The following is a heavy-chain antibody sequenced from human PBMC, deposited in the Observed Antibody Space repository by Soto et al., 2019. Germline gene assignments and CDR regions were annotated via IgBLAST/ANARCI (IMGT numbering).Heavy chain of an antibody. V-gene: IGHV4-61*01. Sequence: PSETLSLTCTVSGGSISSSSYSWSWVRQAPGKGLEWIGYIYHSGSTNYNPSLKSRVTISVDTSKNQFSLKLSSVTAADTAVYYCARWHYYDSSGYLVGNIDSWGQGTLVTVSS. D-gene: IGHD3-22*01. CDR1: GGSISSSSYS. CDR3: ARWHYYDSSGYLVGNIDS. CDR2: IYHSGST. J-gene: IGHJ4*02.